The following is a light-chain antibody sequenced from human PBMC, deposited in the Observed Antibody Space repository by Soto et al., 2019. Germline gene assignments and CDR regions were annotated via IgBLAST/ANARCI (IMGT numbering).Light chain of an antibody. V-gene: IGLV2-14*01. CDR2: EVN. Sequence: QSVLTQPASVSGSPGQSITISCGGTSSDVGAYIHVSWYQQYPGKAPKLIIYEVNNRPSGVSGRFSGSKSDTTAFLTISGLQAEDEADYYCSSYSDSDTEVFGPAPKVTVL. J-gene: IGLJ1*01. CDR1: SSDVGAYIH. CDR3: SSYSDSDTEV.